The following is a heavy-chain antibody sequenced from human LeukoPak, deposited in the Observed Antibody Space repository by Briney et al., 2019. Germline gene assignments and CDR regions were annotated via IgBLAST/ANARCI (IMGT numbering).Heavy chain of an antibody. D-gene: IGHD4-17*01. Sequence: SETLSLTCTVSGASISSYYWSWIRQPAGKGLEWIGRIYTSGSTNYNPSLKSRVTMSIHTSKNQFSLKLSSVTAADTAVYYCARAGDYGDFVGWFDPWGQGTLVTVSS. CDR3: ARAGDYGDFVGWFDP. CDR1: GASISSYY. V-gene: IGHV4-4*07. CDR2: IYTSGST. J-gene: IGHJ5*02.